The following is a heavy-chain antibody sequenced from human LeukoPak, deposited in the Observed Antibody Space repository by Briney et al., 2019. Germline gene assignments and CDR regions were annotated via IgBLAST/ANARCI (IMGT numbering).Heavy chain of an antibody. J-gene: IGHJ4*02. CDR3: AGDKTTGGWYEFDY. Sequence: PGGTLRLSCAASGFTFSSYGMSWVRQAPGKGLEWISAIETGGASTYYADSVKGRFSISRDNSKNTLYLQMNSLRAEDTAVYYCAGDKTTGGWYEFDYWGQGTLVTVSS. V-gene: IGHV3-23*05. CDR1: GFTFSSYG. D-gene: IGHD6-19*01. CDR2: IETGGAST.